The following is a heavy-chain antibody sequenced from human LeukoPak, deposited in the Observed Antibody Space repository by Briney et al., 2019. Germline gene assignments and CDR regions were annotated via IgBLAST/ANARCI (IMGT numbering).Heavy chain of an antibody. CDR1: GFPFSSYA. J-gene: IGHJ6*03. CDR3: AKGGLPAANYYYYMDV. V-gene: IGHV3-23*01. CDR2: ISASGGRA. D-gene: IGHD2-2*01. Sequence: PGGSLRLSCAASGFPFSSYAMSLVRQAPGKGLEWVSGISASGGRADYAYSVKGRCTVSRDNSKSTLYLQMNSLTAEDTAVYYCAKGGLPAANYYYYMDVWGKGATVTVSS.